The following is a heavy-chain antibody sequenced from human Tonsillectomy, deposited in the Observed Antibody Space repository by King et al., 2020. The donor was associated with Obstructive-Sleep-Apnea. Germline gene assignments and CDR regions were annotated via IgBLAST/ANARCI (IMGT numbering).Heavy chain of an antibody. CDR1: GFTFDDYV. J-gene: IGHJ3*01. V-gene: IGHV3-20*04. CDR2: ISWNVDGT. CDR3: ARVRVIAMVDDALDV. Sequence: QLVQSGGGVVRPGGSLRVSCAASGFTFDDYVMTWVRQAPGKGLELFALISWNVDGTGYADSVKGRFAISRDNAKNSLFLQMNSLRAEDTALYYCARVRVIAMVDDALDVWGQGTMVTVSS. D-gene: IGHD5-18*01.